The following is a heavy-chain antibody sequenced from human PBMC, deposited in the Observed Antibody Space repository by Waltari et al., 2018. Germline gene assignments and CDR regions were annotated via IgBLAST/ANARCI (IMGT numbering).Heavy chain of an antibody. Sequence: QVQLQESGPGLVKPSETLSLTCTVSGGSVSSGSYYWSWIRKPQGTGLEWIWYIYYSGSTTSNPSLNSRVTISVDTSKNQFSLKLSSVTAADTAVYYCARDTNYDFWSGYPYYYYGMDVWGQGTTVTVSS. D-gene: IGHD3-3*01. CDR2: IYYSGST. J-gene: IGHJ6*02. V-gene: IGHV4-61*01. CDR1: GGSVSSGSYY. CDR3: ARDTNYDFWSGYPYYYYGMDV.